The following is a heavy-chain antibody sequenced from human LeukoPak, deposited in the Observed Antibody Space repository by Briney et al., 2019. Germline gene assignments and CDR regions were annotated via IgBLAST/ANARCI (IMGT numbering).Heavy chain of an antibody. CDR2: IYYSGST. Sequence: SETLSLTCTVSGGSISSSSYYWGWIRQPPGKGLEWIGSIYYSGSTYYNPSLKSRVTISVDTSKNQFSLKLSSVTAADTAVYYCARQNDYYDSSGYYYLSPKYYFDYWGQGTLVTVSS. J-gene: IGHJ4*02. D-gene: IGHD3-22*01. CDR3: ARQNDYYDSSGYYYLSPKYYFDY. V-gene: IGHV4-39*01. CDR1: GGSISSSSYY.